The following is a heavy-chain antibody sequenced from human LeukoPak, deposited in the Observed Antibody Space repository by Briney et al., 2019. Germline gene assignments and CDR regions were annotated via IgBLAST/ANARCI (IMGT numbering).Heavy chain of an antibody. CDR3: ARGSPAADDAFDI. CDR1: GGSFSGYY. J-gene: IGHJ3*02. V-gene: IGHV4-34*01. CDR2: ITHTVST. Sequence: PSETLSLTCAVYGGSFSGYYWNWIRQPPGKGMEWIGDITHTVSTNDNPSLKGRVTVSVDTSKSQFSLSLTSVTAADTALYYCARGSPAADDAFDIWGQGTLVTVSS. D-gene: IGHD6-13*01.